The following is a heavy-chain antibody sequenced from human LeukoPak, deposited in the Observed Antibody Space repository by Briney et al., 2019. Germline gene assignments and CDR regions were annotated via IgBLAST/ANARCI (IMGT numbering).Heavy chain of an antibody. CDR2: INHSGST. CDR1: GGSFSGYY. Sequence: SETLSLTCAVYGGSFSGYYWSWIRQPPGKGLEWIGEINHSGSTNYNPSLKSRVTISVDTSKNQFSLKLSSVTAADTAVYYCARASIARVGATSSEDGTALDYWGQGTLVTVSS. D-gene: IGHD1-26*01. V-gene: IGHV4-34*01. J-gene: IGHJ4*02. CDR3: ARASIARVGATSSEDGTALDY.